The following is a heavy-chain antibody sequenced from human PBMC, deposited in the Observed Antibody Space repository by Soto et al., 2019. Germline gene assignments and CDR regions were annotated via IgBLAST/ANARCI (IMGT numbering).Heavy chain of an antibody. CDR1: GFSLSTSGVG. CDR2: IYWDDDK. D-gene: IGHD3-3*01. CDR3: AHLSLTYYDFWSGLYYFDY. V-gene: IGHV2-5*02. Sequence: QITLKESGPTLVNPTQTLTLTCTFSGFSLSTSGVGVGWIRQPPGKALEWLALIYWDDDKRYSPSLKSRLTITKDTSKNQVVLTMTNMDPVDTATYYCAHLSLTYYDFWSGLYYFDYWGQGTLVTVSS. J-gene: IGHJ4*02.